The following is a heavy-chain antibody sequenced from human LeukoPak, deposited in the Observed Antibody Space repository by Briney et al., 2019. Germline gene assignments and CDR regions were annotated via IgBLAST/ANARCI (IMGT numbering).Heavy chain of an antibody. CDR1: GGSFSGYY. D-gene: IGHD4-23*01. V-gene: IGHV4-34*01. CDR3: ARRINYRGNPGENYFDY. Sequence: PSETLSLTCAAYGGSFSGYYWSWIRQPPGKGLEWIGKINHSGSTNYNPSLKSRVTISVDTSKNQFSLKLSSVTAADTAVYYCARRINYRGNPGENYFDYWGQGTLVTVSS. J-gene: IGHJ4*02. CDR2: INHSGST.